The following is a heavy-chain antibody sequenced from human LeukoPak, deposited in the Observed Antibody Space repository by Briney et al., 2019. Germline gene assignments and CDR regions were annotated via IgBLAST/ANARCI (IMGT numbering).Heavy chain of an antibody. V-gene: IGHV3-30*18. CDR3: AKDRLGTWLQVGY. CDR1: GFTFSSYG. Sequence: GGTLRLSCAASGFTFSSYGMHWVRQAPGKGLEWVAVISYDGSNKYYADSVKGRFTISRDNSKNTVYLQMNSLRPEDTAVYYCAKDRLGTWLQVGYWGQGTLVTVSS. CDR2: ISYDGSNK. J-gene: IGHJ4*02. D-gene: IGHD5-24*01.